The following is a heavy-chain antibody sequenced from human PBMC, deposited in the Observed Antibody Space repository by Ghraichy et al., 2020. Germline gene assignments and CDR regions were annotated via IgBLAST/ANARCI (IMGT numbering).Heavy chain of an antibody. CDR1: GGSVSSGSYY. Sequence: SETLSLTCTVSGGSVSSGSYYWSWIRQPPGKGLEWIGYIYYSGSTNYNPSLKSRVTISVDTSKNQFSLKLSSVTAADTAVYYCAATPIQLWFKDAGENKGWFDPWGQGTLVTVSS. D-gene: IGHD5-18*01. V-gene: IGHV4-61*01. CDR3: AATPIQLWFKDAGENKGWFDP. CDR2: IYYSGST. J-gene: IGHJ5*02.